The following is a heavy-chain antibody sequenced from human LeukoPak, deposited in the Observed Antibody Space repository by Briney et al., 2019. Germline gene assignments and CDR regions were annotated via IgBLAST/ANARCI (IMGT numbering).Heavy chain of an antibody. Sequence: GGSLRLSCAASGFTFSDYSMNWVRQAPGKGLEWVGRIKSKTAGGTTDYVASVKGRFTISRDDSKNTLYLQMNSLSTEDTAVYYCTGPPDWGQGTLVTVSS. CDR2: IKSKTAGGTT. CDR3: TGPPD. CDR1: GFTFSDYS. V-gene: IGHV3-15*01. J-gene: IGHJ4*02.